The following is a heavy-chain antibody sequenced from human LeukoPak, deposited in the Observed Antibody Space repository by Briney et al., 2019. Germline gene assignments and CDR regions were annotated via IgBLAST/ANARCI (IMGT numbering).Heavy chain of an antibody. J-gene: IGHJ4*02. CDR1: GFTFSSYS. D-gene: IGHD2-21*02. V-gene: IGHV3-21*04. CDR2: ISSSSYI. Sequence: GGSPRLSCAASGFTFSSYSMNWVRQAPGKGLEWVSSISSSSYIYYADSVKGRFTISRDNAKNSLYLQMNSLRAEDTAVYYCATGFNTAIHDGYWGQGTLVTVYS. CDR3: ATGFNTAIHDGY.